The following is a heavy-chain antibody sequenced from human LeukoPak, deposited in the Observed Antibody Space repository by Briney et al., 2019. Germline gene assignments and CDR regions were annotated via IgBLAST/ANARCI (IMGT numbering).Heavy chain of an antibody. Sequence: ASETLSLTCTVSGGSISSYYWSWIRQPPGKGLEWIGEINHSGSTNYNPPLKSRVTISVDTSKNQFPLKLSSVTAADTAVYYCASYDSSGYRDYWGQGTLVTVSS. CDR2: INHSGST. CDR1: GGSISSYY. J-gene: IGHJ4*02. D-gene: IGHD3-22*01. V-gene: IGHV4-34*01. CDR3: ASYDSSGYRDY.